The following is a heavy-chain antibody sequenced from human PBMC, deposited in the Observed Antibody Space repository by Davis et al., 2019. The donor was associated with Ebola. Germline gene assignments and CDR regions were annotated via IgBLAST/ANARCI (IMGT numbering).Heavy chain of an antibody. D-gene: IGHD3-10*01. J-gene: IGHJ3*02. V-gene: IGHV4-34*01. CDR3: ARHAYYREAFDI. Sequence: SETLSLTCAVYGGSFSGYYWSWIRQPPGKGLEWIGEINHSGSTNYNPSLKSRVTISVDTSKNQFSLKLSSVTAADTAVYYCARHAYYREAFDIWGQGTMVTVSS. CDR2: INHSGST. CDR1: GGSFSGYY.